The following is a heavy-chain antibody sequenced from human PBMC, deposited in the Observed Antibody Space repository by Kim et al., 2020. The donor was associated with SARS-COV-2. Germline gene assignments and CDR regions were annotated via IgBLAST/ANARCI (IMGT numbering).Heavy chain of an antibody. CDR2: IYPGDSDT. CDR1: GYSFTSYW. J-gene: IGHJ6*02. Sequence: GESLKISCKGSGYSFTSYWIGWVRQMPGKGLEWMGIIYPGDSDTRYSPSFQGQVTISADKSISTAYLQWSSLKASDTAMYYCARYQNSGHGPADYYYYGMDVWGQGTTVTVSS. CDR3: ARYQNSGHGPADYYYYGMDV. V-gene: IGHV5-51*01. D-gene: IGHD5-12*01.